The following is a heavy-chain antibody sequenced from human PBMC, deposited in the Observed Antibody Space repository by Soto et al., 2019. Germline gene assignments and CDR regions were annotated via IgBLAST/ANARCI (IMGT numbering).Heavy chain of an antibody. D-gene: IGHD6-19*01. CDR1: GGSISSSSYY. CDR3: ARRGGQWLSSAHDY. J-gene: IGHJ4*02. Sequence: SETLSLTCTVSGGSISSSSYYWGWIRQPPGKGLEWIGSIYYSGSTYYNPSLKSRVTISVDTSKNQFSLKLSSVTAADTAVYYCARRGGQWLSSAHDYWGQGTLVTVSS. CDR2: IYYSGST. V-gene: IGHV4-39*01.